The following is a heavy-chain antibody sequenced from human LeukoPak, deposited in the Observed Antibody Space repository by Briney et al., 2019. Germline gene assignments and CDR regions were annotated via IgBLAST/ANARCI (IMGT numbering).Heavy chain of an antibody. CDR2: INHSGST. V-gene: IGHV4-34*01. J-gene: IGHJ4*02. CDR1: GGSFSGYY. D-gene: IGHD1-26*01. Sequence: SETLSLTCAVYGGSFSGYYWSWIRQPPGKGLEWIGEINHSGSTNYNSSLKSRVTISVDTSKNQFSLKLSSVTAADTAVYYCARNSGSYVPLRAGIDYWGQGTLVTVSS. CDR3: ARNSGSYVPLRAGIDY.